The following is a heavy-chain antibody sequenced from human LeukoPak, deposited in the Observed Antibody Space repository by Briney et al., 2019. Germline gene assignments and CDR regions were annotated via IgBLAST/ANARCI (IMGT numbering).Heavy chain of an antibody. CDR1: GGSISSGDYY. CDR2: IYYSGST. V-gene: IGHV4-30-4*01. J-gene: IGHJ4*02. D-gene: IGHD2-15*01. CDR3: ARVLRRGRGTVQAKYCSGGSCYPSDY. Sequence: PSETLSLTCTVSGGSISSGDYYWSWIRQPPGKGLEWIGYIYYSGSTYYNPSLKSRVTISVDTFKNQFSLKLSSVTAADTAVYYCARVLRRGRGTVQAKYCSGGSCYPSDYWGQGTLVTVSS.